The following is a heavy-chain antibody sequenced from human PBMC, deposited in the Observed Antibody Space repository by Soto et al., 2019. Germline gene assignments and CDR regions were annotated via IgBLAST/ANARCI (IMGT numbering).Heavy chain of an antibody. Sequence: QVRLQQWGAGLLKPSETLSLTCAVYGASFTGYYWTWLRQSPGKGMECIGEVSHSGTAKYNPSLKSRVTISLDTSKSQFSRELTSVTAADTAVYYCARDGGTAIWYFDIWGRGTSVSVSS. CDR2: VSHSGTA. J-gene: IGHJ2*01. CDR3: ARDGGTAIWYFDI. D-gene: IGHD2-15*01. V-gene: IGHV4-34*01. CDR1: GASFTGYY.